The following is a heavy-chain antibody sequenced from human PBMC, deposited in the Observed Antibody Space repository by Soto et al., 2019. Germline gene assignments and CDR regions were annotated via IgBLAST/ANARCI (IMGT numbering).Heavy chain of an antibody. CDR3: ARLNPRRYFDS. Sequence: DALSLTCTVSGGSVSSGSNDWSWILQPPGKGLEWVGYVYYSGSTNYNPSLKSRVTISVDTAKNQFSLKLSSVTAADTAVYYCARLNPRRYFDSWGQGTLVTVSS. CDR2: VYYSGST. V-gene: IGHV4-61*01. J-gene: IGHJ4*02. CDR1: GGSVSSGSND.